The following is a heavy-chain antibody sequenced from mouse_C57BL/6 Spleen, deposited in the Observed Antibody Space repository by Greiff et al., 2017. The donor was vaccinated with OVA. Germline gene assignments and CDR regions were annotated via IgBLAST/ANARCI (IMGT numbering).Heavy chain of an antibody. CDR2: ISGGGGNT. J-gene: IGHJ3*01. CDR3: ARRETGTFAY. CDR1: GFTFSSYT. V-gene: IGHV5-9*01. D-gene: IGHD4-1*01. Sequence: DVQLVESGGGLVKPGGSLKLSCAASGFTFSSYTMSWVRQTPEKRLEWVATISGGGGNTYYPDSVKGRFTISRDNAKNTLYLQMSSLRSEDTALYYCARRETGTFAYWGQGTLVTVSA.